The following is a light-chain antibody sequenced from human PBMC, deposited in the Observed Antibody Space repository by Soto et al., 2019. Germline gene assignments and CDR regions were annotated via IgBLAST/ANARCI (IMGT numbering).Light chain of an antibody. Sequence: DIQMTQSPSTLSASIGDRIIITCRASQSINTWLAWYQQKPGEAPKLLIYDGSTLARGVPSRFSGSGSETEFTLTISRLQPDDFAPFYCQPYQTYSRTFGQGTKVEV. J-gene: IGKJ1*01. CDR3: QPYQTYSRT. CDR2: DGS. V-gene: IGKV1-5*03. CDR1: QSINTW.